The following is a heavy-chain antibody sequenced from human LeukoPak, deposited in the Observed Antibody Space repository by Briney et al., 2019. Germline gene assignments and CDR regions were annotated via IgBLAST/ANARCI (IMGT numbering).Heavy chain of an antibody. CDR1: GYTFTSYY. V-gene: IGHV1-46*01. D-gene: IGHD1-14*01. J-gene: IGHJ3*02. CDR3: ARDHRNNGASDAFDI. Sequence: ASVKVSCKASGYTFTSYYMHWVRQAPGQGLEWMGIINPSGGSTSYAQKFQGRVAMTRDMSTSTVYMELSSLRSEDTAVYYCARDHRNNGASDAFDIWGQGTMVTVSS. CDR2: INPSGGST.